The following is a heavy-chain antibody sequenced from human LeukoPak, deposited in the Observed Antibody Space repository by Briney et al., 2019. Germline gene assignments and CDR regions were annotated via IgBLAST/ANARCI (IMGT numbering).Heavy chain of an antibody. J-gene: IGHJ5*02. D-gene: IGHD3-9*01. CDR3: LRAEDGIRDFDWYNWFDP. CDR1: GFTFSDYY. V-gene: IGHV3-11*05. CDR2: ISSSSSYT. Sequence: VGSLRFSCAASGFTFSDYYMSWIRQAPGKGLKRVSAISSSSSYTNYADSVKGRFTISRDNAKNSLYLQMNSLRAEDTAVYFFLRAEDGIRDFDWYNWFDPWGQGTLVTVSS.